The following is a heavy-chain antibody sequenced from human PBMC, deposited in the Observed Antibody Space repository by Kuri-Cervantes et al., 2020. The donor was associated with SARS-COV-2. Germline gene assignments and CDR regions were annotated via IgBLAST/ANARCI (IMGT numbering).Heavy chain of an antibody. V-gene: IGHV3-21*01. CDR2: ISSSSSYV. CDR3: ARDRPTRVVLGNAFDI. J-gene: IGHJ3*02. CDR1: GFTFSSYS. Sequence: GESLKISCAASGFTFSSYSMNWVRQAPGKGLEWVSSISSSSSYVYYADSVKGRFTISRDNVKNSLYLQMNSLRAEDTAVYYCARDRPTRVVLGNAFDIWGQGTMVTVSS. D-gene: IGHD2-2*01.